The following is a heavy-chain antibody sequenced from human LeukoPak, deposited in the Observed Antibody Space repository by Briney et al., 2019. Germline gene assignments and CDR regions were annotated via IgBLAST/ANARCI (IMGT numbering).Heavy chain of an antibody. V-gene: IGHV3-23*01. CDR2: ISGSGGST. CDR1: GFTFSSYV. Sequence: GGSLRLSCAASGFTFSSYVMSWVRQAPGKGLEWVSAISGSGGSTYYADSVKGRFTISRDNSKNTLYLQMNSLRAEDTAVYYCAKDLVYSSSSAYFDYWGQGTLVTVSS. CDR3: AKDLVYSSSSAYFDY. D-gene: IGHD6-6*01. J-gene: IGHJ4*02.